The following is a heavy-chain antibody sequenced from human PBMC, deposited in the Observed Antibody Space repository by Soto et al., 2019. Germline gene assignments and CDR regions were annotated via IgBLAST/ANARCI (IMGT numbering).Heavy chain of an antibody. D-gene: IGHD5-12*01. J-gene: IGHJ6*02. Sequence: SLRLSCAASGFTFSSYAMTWVRQAPGKGLEWVSIVSYNGGDTYYADSVKGRFTISRDNSKDTLYLQMNSLRAEDTAVYYCARVEYSGYDGYYYGMDVWGQGTTVTVSS. CDR2: VSYNGGDT. CDR3: ARVEYSGYDGYYYGMDV. V-gene: IGHV3-23*01. CDR1: GFTFSSYA.